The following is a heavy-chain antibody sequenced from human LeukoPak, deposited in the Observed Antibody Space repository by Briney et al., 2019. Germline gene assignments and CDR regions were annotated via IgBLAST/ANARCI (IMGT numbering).Heavy chain of an antibody. CDR1: GGSISSSSYY. Sequence: SETLSLTCTVSGGSISSSSYYWGWIRQPPGKGLEWIGSIYYSGSTYSNPSLQSRVTISVDTSKNQFSLKLSSVTAADTAVYYCARDILPGYYPIHHYMDVWGKGTTVTISS. J-gene: IGHJ6*03. V-gene: IGHV4-39*02. D-gene: IGHD3-9*01. CDR3: ARDILPGYYPIHHYMDV. CDR2: IYYSGST.